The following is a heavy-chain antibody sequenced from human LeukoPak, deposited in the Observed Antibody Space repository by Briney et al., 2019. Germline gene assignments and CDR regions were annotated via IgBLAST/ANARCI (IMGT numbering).Heavy chain of an antibody. V-gene: IGHV3-9*01. CDR3: AILGY. J-gene: IGHJ4*02. CDR1: GFTFDDYA. Sequence: GGSLRLSCAASGFTFDDYAMHWVRQAPGKGLEWVSGISWNSGSIGYADSVKGRFTISRDNAKNSLYLQMNSLRAEDTAVYYCAILGYWGQGTLVTVSS. CDR2: ISWNSGSI. D-gene: IGHD2-8*02.